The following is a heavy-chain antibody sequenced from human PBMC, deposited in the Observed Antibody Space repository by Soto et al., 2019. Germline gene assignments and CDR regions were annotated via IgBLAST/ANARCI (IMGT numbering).Heavy chain of an antibody. CDR3: ARDEATVTDYYYYGMDV. V-gene: IGHV4-4*07. D-gene: IGHD4-4*01. J-gene: IGHJ6*02. CDR1: GGSISSYD. CDR2: IYTSGST. Sequence: SETLSLTCTVSGGSISSYDWSWIRQPAGKGLEWIGRIYTSGSTNYNPPLKSRVTMSVDTSKNQFSLKLSSVTAAATAVYYCARDEATVTDYYYYGMDVWGQGTTVTVSS.